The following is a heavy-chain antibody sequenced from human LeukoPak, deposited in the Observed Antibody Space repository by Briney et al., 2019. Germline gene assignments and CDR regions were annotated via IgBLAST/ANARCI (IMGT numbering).Heavy chain of an antibody. V-gene: IGHV1-2*02. CDR2: INPNSGGA. J-gene: IGHJ4*02. CDR3: ARQASGGWYYDY. Sequence: GASVKVSCTASGYTFTDYYMHWVRQAPGQGLEWMGWINPNSGGAHYAQKFQGRVSMTRDTSISTIYMELSRLTSGDTAVYYCARQASGGWYYDYWGQGTLVTVSS. CDR1: GYTFTDYY. D-gene: IGHD6-19*01.